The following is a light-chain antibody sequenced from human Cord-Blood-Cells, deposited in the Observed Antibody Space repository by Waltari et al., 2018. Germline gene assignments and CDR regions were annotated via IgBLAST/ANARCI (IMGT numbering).Light chain of an antibody. J-gene: IGKJ1*01. V-gene: IGKV3-20*01. CDR3: QQYGSSPWT. CDR2: CAS. CDR1: QSVSRSY. Sequence: EIVLTQSPGTLSLSPGERATLSCRASQSVSRSYLAWYQQKPGPGPRLLNYCASSRATGIPDRFSGSGSGTDFTLTISRLEPEDFAVYYCQQYGSSPWTFGQGTKVEIK.